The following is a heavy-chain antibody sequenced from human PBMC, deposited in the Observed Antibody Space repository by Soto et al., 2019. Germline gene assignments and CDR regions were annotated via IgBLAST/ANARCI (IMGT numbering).Heavy chain of an antibody. Sequence: GGSLRLSCAASGFTFSSYSMNWVRQAPGKGLEWVSYISSSSSTIYYADSVKGRFTISRDNAKNSLYLQMNSLRAEDTAVYYSARDGPIVATIPLDYWGQGTLVTVSS. CDR3: ARDGPIVATIPLDY. CDR1: GFTFSSYS. J-gene: IGHJ4*02. V-gene: IGHV3-48*01. D-gene: IGHD5-12*01. CDR2: ISSSSSTI.